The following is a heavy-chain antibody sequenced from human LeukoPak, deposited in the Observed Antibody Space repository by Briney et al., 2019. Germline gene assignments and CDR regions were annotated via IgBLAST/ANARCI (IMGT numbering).Heavy chain of an antibody. CDR2: ITGSSTWT. Sequence: AGGSLRLSCEASGFTFGTYGMTCVRQAPGEGREWVSGITGSSTWTYYAHSVRGRFTLSRDNSKNTLHLQINTLTADDTAIYYCARELVALGTGYFDLWGRGTLVTVSS. CDR1: GFTFGTYG. V-gene: IGHV3-23*01. CDR3: ARELVALGTGYFDL. J-gene: IGHJ2*01. D-gene: IGHD7-27*01.